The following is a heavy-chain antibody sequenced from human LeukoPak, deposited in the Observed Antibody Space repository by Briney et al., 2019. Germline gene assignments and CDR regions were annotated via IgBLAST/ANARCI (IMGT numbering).Heavy chain of an antibody. CDR2: IKEDGTEK. D-gene: IGHD5-18*01. CDR3: ARDVSAMAYGDY. J-gene: IGHJ4*02. V-gene: IGHV3-7*03. Sequence: GGSLRLSCAASGFTFSTFWMSWVRQAPGKGLEWVANIKEDGTEKYYVDSVKGRFTISRDNAENSLYLQMNSLRAEDTALYCCARDVSAMAYGDYWGQGTLVTVSS. CDR1: GFTFSTFW.